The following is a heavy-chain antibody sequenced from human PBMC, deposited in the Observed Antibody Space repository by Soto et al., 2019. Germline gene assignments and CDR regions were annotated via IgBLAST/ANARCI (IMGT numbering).Heavy chain of an antibody. D-gene: IGHD2-15*01. CDR2: ISYDGSNK. CDR1: GFTFSSYA. CDR3: ARGSGYDRMDIVVVVAASCPDY. Sequence: GGSLRLSCAASGFTFSSYAMHWVRQAPGKGLEWVAVISYDGSNKYYADSVKGRFTISRDNSKNTLYLQMNSLRAEDTAVYYCARGSGYDRMDIVVVVAASCPDYWGQGTLVTVSS. J-gene: IGHJ4*02. V-gene: IGHV3-30-3*01.